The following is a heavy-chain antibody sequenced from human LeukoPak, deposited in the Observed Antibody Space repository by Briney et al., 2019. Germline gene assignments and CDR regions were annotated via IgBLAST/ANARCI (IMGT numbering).Heavy chain of an antibody. Sequence: ASVKVSCKASGYTFTSYYMHWVRQAPGQGLEWMGIINPSGGSTSYAQKFQGRIPMTRATSTSTVYMELSSLRSEDTAVYYCARAGCGSYLDYWGQGTLVTVSS. V-gene: IGHV1-46*01. CDR1: GYTFTSYY. J-gene: IGHJ4*02. CDR2: INPSGGST. D-gene: IGHD1-26*01. CDR3: ARAGCGSYLDY.